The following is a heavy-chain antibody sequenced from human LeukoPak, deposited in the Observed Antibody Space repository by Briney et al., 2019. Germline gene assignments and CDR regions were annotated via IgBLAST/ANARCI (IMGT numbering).Heavy chain of an antibody. V-gene: IGHV3-30*02. J-gene: IGHJ4*02. CDR3: ARDALSSGYPPYYFDY. CDR1: GFTFSTFG. D-gene: IGHD3-22*01. Sequence: GGSLRLSCAASGFTFSTFGMHWVRQAPGKGLEWVAIIWYDGSDKYYADSVKGRFTISRDNSKNTLYLQMNSLRAEDTAVYYCARDALSSGYPPYYFDYWGQGTLVTVSS. CDR2: IWYDGSDK.